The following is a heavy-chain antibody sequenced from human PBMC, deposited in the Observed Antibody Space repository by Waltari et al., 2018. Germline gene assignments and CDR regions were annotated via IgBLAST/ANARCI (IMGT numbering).Heavy chain of an antibody. D-gene: IGHD5-12*01. CDR2: IYYSGST. V-gene: IGHV4-59*11. CDR3: ARAPYDDAFIS. Sequence: QVQLQESGPGLVKPSETLSLTCTVSGGSISRHYWSWIRQPPGKGLEWIGYIYYSGSTNYNPSLKSRVTISVDTSKNQFSLKLSSVTAADTAVYYCARAPYDDAFISGAKGQWSPSLQ. J-gene: IGHJ3*02. CDR1: GGSISRHY.